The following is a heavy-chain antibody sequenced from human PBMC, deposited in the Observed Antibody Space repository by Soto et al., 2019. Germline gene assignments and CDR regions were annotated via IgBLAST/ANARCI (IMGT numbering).Heavy chain of an antibody. D-gene: IGHD2-15*01. CDR3: ARRGFCNTTTCRAFDY. CDR2: INPNNIGAT. CDR1: GYTFSGHF. J-gene: IGHJ4*02. Sequence: GASVKVSCKTSGYTFSGHFMHWVRQAPGQHLEWMGWINPNNIGATNYAQMFQGRVTMTRDTSINTVYMELSTLRSDDTAVYYCARRGFCNTTTCRAFDYWGQGTLVTVSS. V-gene: IGHV1-2*02.